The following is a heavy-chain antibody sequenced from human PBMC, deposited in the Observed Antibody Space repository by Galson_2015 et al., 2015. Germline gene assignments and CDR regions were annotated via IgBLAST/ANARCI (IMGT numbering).Heavy chain of an antibody. CDR3: VKAPAGTYGIFQY. Sequence: CAISGDSVSSNSVAWNWIRQSPSRGLEWLGRTFYRSKWYIDYAASVNSRITINPDTSKNQFSLQLNSVTPEDTAVYYCVKAPAGTYGIFQYWGQGTLVTVSS. CDR2: TFYRSKWYI. V-gene: IGHV6-1*01. J-gene: IGHJ4*02. CDR1: GDSVSSNSVA. D-gene: IGHD1-26*01.